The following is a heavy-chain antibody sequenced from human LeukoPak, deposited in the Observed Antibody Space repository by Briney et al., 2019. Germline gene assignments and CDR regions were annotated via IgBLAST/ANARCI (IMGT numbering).Heavy chain of an antibody. CDR1: GFTFSTHA. J-gene: IGHJ6*02. CDR2: IGGSDGST. V-gene: IGHV3-23*01. D-gene: IGHD3-3*01. Sequence: SGGSLRLSCVASGFTFSTHAMSWVRLAPGKGLEWVSAIGGSDGSTYYADSVKGRFTISRDNSKNTLYLQMNSLRAEDTAVYYCAKDQGLLTKRITIFGVVTPGGMDVWGQGTTVTVSS. CDR3: AKDQGLLTKRITIFGVVTPGGMDV.